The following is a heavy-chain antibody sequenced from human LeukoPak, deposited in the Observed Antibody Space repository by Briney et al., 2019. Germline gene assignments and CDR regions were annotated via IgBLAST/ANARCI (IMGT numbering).Heavy chain of an antibody. Sequence: SQTLSLTCTISGDSVSSNSAAWSWIRQSPSRGLEWLGRTYYKSKWYFDYVLSVKSRITINPDTSKNQFSLHLNSVTPEDTAIYYCAGGTGDSDAFDIWGQRTVVTVSS. CDR3: AGGTGDSDAFDI. J-gene: IGHJ3*02. D-gene: IGHD7-27*01. CDR2: TYYKSKWYF. V-gene: IGHV6-1*01. CDR1: GDSVSSNSAA.